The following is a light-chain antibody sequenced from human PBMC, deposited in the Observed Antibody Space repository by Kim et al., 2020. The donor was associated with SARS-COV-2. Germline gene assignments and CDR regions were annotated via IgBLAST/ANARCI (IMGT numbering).Light chain of an antibody. CDR2: DVN. J-gene: IGLJ2*01. CDR1: SSDVGGYMY. Sequence: QSALTQAASVSGSPGQSITIYCTGTSSDVGGYMYVSWYQQHPGKAPKLMIYDVNKRPSGVSDRFSGSKSGNTASLTISGLQAEDEADYYCNSYTGRSTLVFGGGTQLTVL. V-gene: IGLV2-14*03. CDR3: NSYTGRSTLV.